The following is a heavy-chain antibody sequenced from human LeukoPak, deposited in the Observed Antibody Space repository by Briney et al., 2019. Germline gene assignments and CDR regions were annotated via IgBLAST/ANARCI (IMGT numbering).Heavy chain of an antibody. CDR1: GGSISSYY. V-gene: IGHV4-59*01. J-gene: IGHJ6*03. CDR2: IYNSGST. D-gene: IGHD2-2*01. Sequence: SETLSLTCTVSGGSISSYYWSWIRQPPGKGLEWIGYIYNSGSTNYNPSLKSRVTISVDTSKNQFSLKLSSVTAADTAVYYCARAGSRLVPAAMFYYYYYMDVWGKGTTVTVSS. CDR3: ARAGSRLVPAAMFYYYYYMDV.